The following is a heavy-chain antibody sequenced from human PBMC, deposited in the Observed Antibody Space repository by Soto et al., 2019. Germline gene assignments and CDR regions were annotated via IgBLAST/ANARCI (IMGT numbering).Heavy chain of an antibody. Sequence: GGSLRLSCAASGFTFSSYSMNWVRQAPGKGLEWVSSISSSSSYIYYADSVKGRFTISRDNAKNSLYLQMNSLRAEDTAVYYCAREGTRYCSSTSCLNWFDPWGQGTLVTVSS. D-gene: IGHD2-2*01. V-gene: IGHV3-21*01. CDR3: AREGTRYCSSTSCLNWFDP. CDR1: GFTFSSYS. CDR2: ISSSSSYI. J-gene: IGHJ5*02.